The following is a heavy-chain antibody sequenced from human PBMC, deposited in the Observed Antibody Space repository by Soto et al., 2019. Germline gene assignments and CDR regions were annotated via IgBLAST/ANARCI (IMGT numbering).Heavy chain of an antibody. J-gene: IGHJ4*02. D-gene: IGHD2-15*01. CDR1: DGSIINISYY. CDR2: IYYSGST. V-gene: IGHV4-39*01. CDR3: ARFTAATSYFDY. Sequence: LQTLSLTCSVSDGSIINISYYWSWKRQPPGKGLEWIGSIYYSGSTYYDPSLKSRVTISVDTSKNQFSLKLSSVTAADTAVYYCARFTAATSYFDYWGQGTLVTVSS.